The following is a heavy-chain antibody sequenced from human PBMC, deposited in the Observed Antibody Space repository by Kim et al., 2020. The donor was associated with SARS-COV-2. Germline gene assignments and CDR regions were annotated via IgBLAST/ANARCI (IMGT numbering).Heavy chain of an antibody. J-gene: IGHJ6*02. CDR2: ISSSSSTI. V-gene: IGHV3-48*02. CDR1: GFTFSSYS. D-gene: IGHD2-2*01. CDR3: AREGPPCSSTSCRYYYGMDV. Sequence: GGSLRLSCAASGFTFSSYSMNWVRQAPGKGLEWVSYISSSSSTIYYADSVKGRFTISRDNAKNSLYLQMNSLRDEDTAVYYCAREGPPCSSTSCRYYYGMDVWGQGTTVTVSS.